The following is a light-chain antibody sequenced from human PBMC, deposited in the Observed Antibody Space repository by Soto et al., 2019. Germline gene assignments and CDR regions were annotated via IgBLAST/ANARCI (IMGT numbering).Light chain of an antibody. CDR3: SSCTTSGALV. CDR1: ITDVGGYNY. V-gene: IGLV2-14*03. CDR2: DVH. J-gene: IGLJ3*02. Sequence: QSVVTQPASVSGSPGQSITISCTGTITDVGGYNYVSWYQQHPDKAPKLLIFDVHSRPSGISNRFSGSKSGNTASLAISGLHAADEADYYCSSCTTSGALVFGGGTQLTVL.